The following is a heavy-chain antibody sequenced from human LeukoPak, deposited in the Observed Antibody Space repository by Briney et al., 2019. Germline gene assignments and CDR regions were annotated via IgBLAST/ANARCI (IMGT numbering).Heavy chain of an antibody. CDR2: VFHTGTT. CDR3: ARLKAWVGLRTSYFDL. V-gene: IGHV4-39*01. J-gene: IGHJ4*02. Sequence: SETLSLTCNVSGGSIRSGSHYWGWIRQPPGKGLEWIGTVFHTGTTYYNSSLKSRLTISVDTSKNQFSLALTSVTATDTAVYYCARLKAWVGLRTSYFDLWGQGTLVTVSS. D-gene: IGHD1-26*01. CDR1: GGSIRSGSHY.